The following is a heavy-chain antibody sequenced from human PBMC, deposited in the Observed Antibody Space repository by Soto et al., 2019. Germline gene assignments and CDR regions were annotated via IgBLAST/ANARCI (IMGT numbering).Heavy chain of an antibody. J-gene: IGHJ3*02. CDR3: AKDRRPQTYYYDSSGYYYPADAFDI. V-gene: IGHV3-23*01. Sequence: GGSLRLSCAASGFTFSSYAMSWVRQAPGKGLEWVSAISGSGGSTYYADSVKGRFTISRDNSKNTLYLQMNSLRAEDTAVYYCAKDRRPQTYYYDSSGYYYPADAFDIWGQGTMVTVSS. D-gene: IGHD3-22*01. CDR1: GFTFSSYA. CDR2: ISGSGGST.